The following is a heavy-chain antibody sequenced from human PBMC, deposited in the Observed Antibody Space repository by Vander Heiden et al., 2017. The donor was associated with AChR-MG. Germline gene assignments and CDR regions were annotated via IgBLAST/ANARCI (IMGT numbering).Heavy chain of an antibody. D-gene: IGHD3-22*01. CDR3: ASPRKYYYDSSGYYY. J-gene: IGHJ4*02. CDR1: GGSISSSSYY. CDR2: IYYSGRT. Sequence: QLQLQESGPGLVKPSETLSLTCTVSGGSISSSSYYRGWIRQPPGKGLEWIVSIYYSGRTYYNPSLKSRVTISVDTSKNQFSLKLSSVTAADTAVYYCASPRKYYYDSSGYYYWGQGTLVTVSS. V-gene: IGHV4-39*01.